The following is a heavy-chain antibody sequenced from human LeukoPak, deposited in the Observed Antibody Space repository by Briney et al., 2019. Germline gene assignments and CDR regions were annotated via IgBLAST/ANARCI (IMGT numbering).Heavy chain of an antibody. V-gene: IGHV1-18*01. CDR2: ISAYNGNT. J-gene: IGHJ4*02. CDR3: ARGRPVWGSYRPEMFDY. CDR1: GYTFTSYG. D-gene: IGHD3-16*02. Sequence: ASVKVSCKASGYTFTSYGISWVRQAPGQGLEWMGWISAYNGNTNYAQKLQGRVTMTTDTSTSTAYMELRSLRSDDTAVYYCARGRPVWGSYRPEMFDYWGQGTLVTVSS.